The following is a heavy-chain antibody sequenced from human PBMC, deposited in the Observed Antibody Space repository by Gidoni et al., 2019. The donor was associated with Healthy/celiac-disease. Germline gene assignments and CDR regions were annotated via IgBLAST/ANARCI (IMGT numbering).Heavy chain of an antibody. CDR1: GYTLTGYY. CDR2: INPNSGGT. CDR3: AREERRWLQSTGWFDP. D-gene: IGHD5-12*01. J-gene: IGHJ5*02. V-gene: IGHV1-2*02. Sequence: QVQLVQSGDEVKKPGASVKVSCMASGYTLTGYYMHWVRQAPGQGLEWMGWINPNSGGTNDAQKFQGRVTMTRDTSISTAYMELSRLRSDDTAVYYCAREERRWLQSTGWFDPWGQGTLVTVSS.